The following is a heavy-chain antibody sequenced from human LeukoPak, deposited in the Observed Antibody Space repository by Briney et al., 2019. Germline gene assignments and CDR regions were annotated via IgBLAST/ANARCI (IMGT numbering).Heavy chain of an antibody. CDR3: ARHTGYCSSTRCYGNYYYYYMDV. D-gene: IGHD2-2*01. V-gene: IGHV4-34*01. Sequence: SETLSLTCAVYGGSFSGYYWSWIRQPPGKGLEWIGEINHSGSTNYNPSLKSRVTISVDTSKNQFSLKLSSVTAADTAVYYCARHTGYCSSTRCYGNYYYYYMDVWGKGTTVTISS. CDR2: INHSGST. CDR1: GGSFSGYY. J-gene: IGHJ6*03.